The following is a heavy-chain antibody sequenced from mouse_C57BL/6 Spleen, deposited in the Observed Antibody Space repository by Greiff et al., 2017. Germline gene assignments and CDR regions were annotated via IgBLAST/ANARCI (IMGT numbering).Heavy chain of an antibody. V-gene: IGHV5-12*01. CDR2: ISNGGGST. Sequence: EVLVVESGGGLVQPGGSLKLSCAASGFTFSDYYMYWVRQTPEKRLEWVAYISNGGGSTYYPDTVKGRFTISRDNAKNTLYLQMSRLKSEDTAMYYCERRDYDWGYFDVWGTGTTVAVSS. D-gene: IGHD1-1*01. J-gene: IGHJ1*03. CDR1: GFTFSDYY. CDR3: ERRDYDWGYFDV.